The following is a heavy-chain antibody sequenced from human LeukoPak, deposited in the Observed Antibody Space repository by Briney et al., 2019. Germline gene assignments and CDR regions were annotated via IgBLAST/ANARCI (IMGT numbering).Heavy chain of an antibody. V-gene: IGHV3-33*01. CDR3: VRSFTHWWWFVP. CDR1: GFTFSSYG. CDR2: IWSDGSEI. D-gene: IGHD2-8*02. Sequence: PGTSLRLSRAASGFTFSSYGMHWVRQAPGKGLEWVAVIWSDGSEIHYADSVEGRFTISRDNSENMVYLQMNNLRAEDTAVYYCVRSFTHWWWFVPWGQGTLVTVSS. J-gene: IGHJ5*02.